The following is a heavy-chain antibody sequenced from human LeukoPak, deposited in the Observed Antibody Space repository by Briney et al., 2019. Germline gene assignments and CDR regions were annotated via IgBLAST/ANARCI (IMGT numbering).Heavy chain of an antibody. Sequence: SETLSLTCTVSGVSISSSNSYCGWIRQPPGKGLEWIGSIYYSGNTYYNASLKSQVSISMDTSKNQFSLRLTSVTAADTAVYYCARQTGSGLFILPGGQGTLVTVSS. CDR1: GVSISSSNSY. V-gene: IGHV4-39*01. CDR2: IYYSGNT. CDR3: ARQTGSGLFILP. D-gene: IGHD3/OR15-3a*01. J-gene: IGHJ4*02.